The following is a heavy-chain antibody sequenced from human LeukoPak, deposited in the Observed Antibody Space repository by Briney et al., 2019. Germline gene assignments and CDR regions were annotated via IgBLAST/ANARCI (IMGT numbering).Heavy chain of an antibody. CDR1: GFTVSSNY. J-gene: IGHJ1*01. D-gene: IGHD2-15*01. V-gene: IGHV3-53*01. CDR3: ARDLYCSGGSCYQY. Sequence: PGGSLRLSCAASGFTVSSNYMSWVRHAPGKGLEWVSVIFGGGDNTYYADSVKGRFIISRDNSKNTLYLQMNSLRAEDTAVYYCARDLYCSGGSCYQYWGQGTLVTVSS. CDR2: IFGGGDNT.